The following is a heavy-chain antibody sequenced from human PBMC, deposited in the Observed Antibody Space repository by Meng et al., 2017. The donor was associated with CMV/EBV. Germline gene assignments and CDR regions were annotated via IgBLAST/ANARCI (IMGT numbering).Heavy chain of an antibody. CDR2: IIPILGIA. CDR1: GGTFSSYT. D-gene: IGHD6-19*01. J-gene: IGHJ6*02. CDR3: ASSLHSGGSGWYGDYYYYYGMDV. V-gene: IGHV1-69*02. Sequence: SVKVSCKASGGTFSSYTISWVRQAPGQGLEWMGRIIPILGIANYAQKFQGRVTITADKSTSTAYMELSSLRSEDTAVYYCASSLHSGGSGWYGDYYYYYGMDVWGQGTTVTVSS.